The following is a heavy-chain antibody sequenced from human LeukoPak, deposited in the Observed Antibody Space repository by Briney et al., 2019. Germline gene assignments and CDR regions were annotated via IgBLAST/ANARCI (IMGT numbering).Heavy chain of an antibody. Sequence: PGGSLRISCAASGFTVGNNYMSWVRQAPGKGLEWVSVIYSDGSTYYADSVKARFTISRDNSKNTLYLQMNSLRADDTAVYYCARGPGGGPTHRYWGQGTLVTVSS. D-gene: IGHD1-26*01. J-gene: IGHJ4*02. CDR3: ARGPGGGPTHRY. CDR2: IYSDGST. CDR1: GFTVGNNY. V-gene: IGHV3-66*02.